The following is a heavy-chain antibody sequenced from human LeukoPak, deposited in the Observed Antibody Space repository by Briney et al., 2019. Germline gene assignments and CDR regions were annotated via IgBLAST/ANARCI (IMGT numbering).Heavy chain of an antibody. CDR2: IKQDGSEI. CDR3: AKDQGRYCSGGSCYPFDY. CDR1: GFTFSSYW. D-gene: IGHD2-15*01. Sequence: GGSLRLSCAASGFTFSSYWMSWVRQAPGKGLEWVANIKQDGSEIYYVDSVKGRFTISRDNAKNSLYLQMNSLRAEDTAVYYCAKDQGRYCSGGSCYPFDYWGQGTLVTVSS. V-gene: IGHV3-7*01. J-gene: IGHJ4*02.